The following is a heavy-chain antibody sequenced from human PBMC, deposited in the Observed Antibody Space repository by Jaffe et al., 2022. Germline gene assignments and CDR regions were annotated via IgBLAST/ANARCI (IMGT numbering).Heavy chain of an antibody. V-gene: IGHV3-20*01. J-gene: IGHJ6*04. CDR3: ARDLWEYSSSAGSLHV. CDR1: GFTFDDYG. D-gene: IGHD6-6*01. CDR2: INWNGGST. Sequence: EVQLVESGGGVVRPGGSLRLSCAASGFTFDDYGMSWVRQAPGKGLEWVSGINWNGGSTGYADSVKGRFTISRDNAKNSLYLQMNSLRAEDTALYHCARDLWEYSSSAGSLHVWGKGTTVTVSS.